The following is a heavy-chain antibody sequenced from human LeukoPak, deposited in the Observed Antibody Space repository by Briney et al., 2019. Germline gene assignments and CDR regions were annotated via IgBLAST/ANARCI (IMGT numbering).Heavy chain of an antibody. Sequence: GGSLRFSCAASGFTFSSYWMSWVRQAPGKGLEWVSFISSSSSYIYYADSVKGRFTISRDNAKNSLYLQMNSLRAEDTAVYYCARTPTMKGWFDPWGQGTLVTVSS. CDR1: GFTFSSYW. CDR3: ARTPTMKGWFDP. CDR2: ISSSSSYI. J-gene: IGHJ5*02. V-gene: IGHV3-21*01. D-gene: IGHD3-22*01.